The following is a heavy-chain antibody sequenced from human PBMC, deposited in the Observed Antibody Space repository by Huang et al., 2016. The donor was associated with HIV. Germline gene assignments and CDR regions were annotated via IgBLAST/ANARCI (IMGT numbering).Heavy chain of an antibody. V-gene: IGHV3-74*01. D-gene: IGHD3-22*01. CDR1: GFTFSSYW. CDR3: VRDPRIQSWLNYFDY. Sequence: EVQLVESGGGLVQPGGSLRLSCAASGFTFSSYWMHWVRQAPGKGLVCVSRINSDGSSSGYADYVKGRFTISRDNAKNTLYLQMNSLRAEDTAVYYCVRDPRIQSWLNYFDYWGQGTLVSVSS. CDR2: INSDGSSS. J-gene: IGHJ4*02.